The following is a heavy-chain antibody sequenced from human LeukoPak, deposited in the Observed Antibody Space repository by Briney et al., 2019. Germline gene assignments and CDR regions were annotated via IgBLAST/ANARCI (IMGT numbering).Heavy chain of an antibody. CDR3: ARGGDKTKAYPFDY. Sequence: SETLSLTCTVCGGSISSYYWNWIRQPPGKGLEWIGYIYYSRTTNYNPSLKSRVTISMDTSKNQFSLRVSSVTAADTALYDCARGGDKTKAYPFDYWGQGILVTVSS. V-gene: IGHV4-59*12. J-gene: IGHJ4*02. CDR1: GGSISSYY. CDR2: IYYSRTT. D-gene: IGHD7-27*01.